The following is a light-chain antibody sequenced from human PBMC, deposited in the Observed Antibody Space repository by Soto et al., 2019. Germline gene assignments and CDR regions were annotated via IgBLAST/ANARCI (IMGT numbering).Light chain of an antibody. CDR2: GAS. V-gene: IGKV3-20*01. J-gene: IGKJ1*01. CDR3: QQYGSSGT. CDR1: QSVSNNY. Sequence: GERATLSCRASQSVSNNYLAWYQQKPGQAPRLLIYGASNRATGIPDRFSGSGSGTDFTLTISRLEPEDFAVYYCQQYGSSGTFGQGTKVDIK.